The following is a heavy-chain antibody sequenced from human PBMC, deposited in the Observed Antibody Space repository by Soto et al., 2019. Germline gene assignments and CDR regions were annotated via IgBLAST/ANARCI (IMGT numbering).Heavy chain of an antibody. J-gene: IGHJ5*02. CDR2: ISGYNGNT. CDR3: ARDYCSSTSCPSNWFDP. CDR1: GYTFTSYG. V-gene: IGHV1-18*01. D-gene: IGHD2-2*01. Sequence: VASVKVSCKASGYTFTSYGISWVRQAPGQGLEWMGWISGYNGNTNYAQKLQGRVTMTTDTSTSTAYMELRSLRSDDTAVYYCARDYCSSTSCPSNWFDPWGQGTLVTVSS.